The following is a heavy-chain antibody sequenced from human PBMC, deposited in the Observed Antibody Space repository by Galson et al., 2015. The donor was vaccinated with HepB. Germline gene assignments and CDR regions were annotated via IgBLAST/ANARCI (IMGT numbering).Heavy chain of an antibody. J-gene: IGHJ5*02. CDR2: ISGSGGST. CDR3: AKDPGYCSGGSCYFLSRGWFDP. Sequence: SLRLSCAASGFTFSSYAMSWVRQAPGKGLEWVSAISGSGGSTYYADSVKGRFTISRDNSKNTLYLQMNSLRAEDTAVYYCAKDPGYCSGGSCYFLSRGWFDPWGQGTLVTVSS. D-gene: IGHD2-15*01. V-gene: IGHV3-23*01. CDR1: GFTFSSYA.